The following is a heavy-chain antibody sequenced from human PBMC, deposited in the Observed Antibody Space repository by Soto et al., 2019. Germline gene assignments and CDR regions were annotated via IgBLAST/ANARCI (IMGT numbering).Heavy chain of an antibody. D-gene: IGHD5-12*01. V-gene: IGHV4-31*03. J-gene: IGHJ4*02. CDR3: ARALRLHYYFDY. CDR2: IYYSGST. CDR1: GGSISSGGYY. Sequence: SETLSLTCTVSGGSISSGGYYWSWIRQHPGKGLEWIGYIYYSGSTYYNPSLKSRVTISADTSKNQFSLKLSSVTAADTAVYYCARALRLHYYFDYWGQGTLVTVSS.